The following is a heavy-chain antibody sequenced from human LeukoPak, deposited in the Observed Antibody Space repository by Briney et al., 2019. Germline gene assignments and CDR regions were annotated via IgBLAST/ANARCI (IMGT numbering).Heavy chain of an antibody. V-gene: IGHV3-9*01. J-gene: IGHJ4*02. Sequence: GGSLRLSCAASGFTFDDYAMHWVRQAPGKGLEGVSGISWNSGSIGYADSVKGRFTISRDNAKNSLYLQMNSLRAEDTALYYCAKGAGFGEHPYTFDYWGQGTLVTVSS. CDR3: AKGAGFGEHPYTFDY. CDR1: GFTFDDYA. D-gene: IGHD3-10*01. CDR2: ISWNSGSI.